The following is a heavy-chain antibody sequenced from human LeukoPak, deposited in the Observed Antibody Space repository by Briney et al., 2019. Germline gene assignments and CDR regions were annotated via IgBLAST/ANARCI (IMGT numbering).Heavy chain of an antibody. D-gene: IGHD1-26*01. CDR2: LNPSSGGT. V-gene: IGHV1-2*02. J-gene: IGHJ4*02. CDR1: GYTFTGYY. Sequence: ASVKVSCKASGYTFTGYYLHWVRQAPGQGLEWMGGLNPSSGGTDYAQKFQGRVTMTRDTSISTAYMELSRLTSDDTAVYYCTRKDSGSYSRFDYWGQGTLVTVSS. CDR3: TRKDSGSYSRFDY.